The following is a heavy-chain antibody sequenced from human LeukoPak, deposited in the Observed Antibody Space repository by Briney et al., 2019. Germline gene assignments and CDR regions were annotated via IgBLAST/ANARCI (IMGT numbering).Heavy chain of an antibody. J-gene: IGHJ3*02. CDR2: IYYSGST. CDR3: ARWNFWSVYLVLNDFDI. D-gene: IGHD3-3*01. V-gene: IGHV4-59*01. CDR1: GGSISSYY. Sequence: PSETLSLTCTVSGGSISSYYWSWIRQPPGKGLEWIGYIYYSGSTNYNPSLKSRVTISVDTSKNQFSLKLSSVTAADTAVYYCARWNFWSVYLVLNDFDIWGQGTMVTVSS.